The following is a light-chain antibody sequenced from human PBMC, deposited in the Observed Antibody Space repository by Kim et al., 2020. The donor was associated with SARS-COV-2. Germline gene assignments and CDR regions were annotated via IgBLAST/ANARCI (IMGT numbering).Light chain of an antibody. CDR1: SARIGSNT. V-gene: IGLV1-44*01. J-gene: IGLJ2*01. CDR2: SNN. CDR3: AAWDDSLNGPVV. Sequence: QRVTFSCSGSSARIGSNTVNWYPQLPGTAPKLLIYSNNQRPSGVPDRFSGSKSGTSASLAISGLQSEDEADYYCAAWDDSLNGPVVFGGGTQLTVL.